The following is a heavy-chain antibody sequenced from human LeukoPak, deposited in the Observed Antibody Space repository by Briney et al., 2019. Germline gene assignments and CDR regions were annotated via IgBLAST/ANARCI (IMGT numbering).Heavy chain of an antibody. CDR3: ARTDSYANWFDP. V-gene: IGHV4-34*01. CDR2: INHSGST. J-gene: IGHJ5*02. CDR1: GGSFSGYY. Sequence: SETLSLTCAVYGGSFSGYYWSWIRQPPGKGLEWIGEINHSGSTNYNPSLKSRVTISVDTSKNQFSLKLSSVTAADTAVYYCARTDSYANWFDPWGQGTLVTVSS. D-gene: IGHD5-18*01.